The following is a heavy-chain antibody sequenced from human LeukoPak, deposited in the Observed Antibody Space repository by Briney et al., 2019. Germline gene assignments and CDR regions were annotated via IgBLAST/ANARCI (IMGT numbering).Heavy chain of an antibody. CDR2: IYSGGST. Sequence: GGSLRLSCAASGFTVSSNYMSWVRQAPGKGLEWVSVIYSGGSTYYADSVKGRFIIPRDNSKNTLYLQMNSLRAEDTAVYYCARAIGGPYGGYDYWGQGTLVTVSS. J-gene: IGHJ4*02. CDR3: ARAIGGPYGGYDY. D-gene: IGHD5-12*01. V-gene: IGHV3-66*01. CDR1: GFTVSSNY.